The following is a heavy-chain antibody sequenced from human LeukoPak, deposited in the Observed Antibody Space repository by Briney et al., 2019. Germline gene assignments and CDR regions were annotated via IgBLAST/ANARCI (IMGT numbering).Heavy chain of an antibody. CDR2: IIPIFGTA. J-gene: IGHJ1*01. D-gene: IGHD3-10*01. V-gene: IGHV1-69*05. CDR3: ARTYYYGSGSYYRAAY. CDR1: GGTFSSYA. Sequence: ASVKVSCKASGGTFSSYAISWVRQAPGQGLEWMGGIIPIFGTANYAQKFQGRVTITTDESTSTAYMELSSLRSEDTAVYYCARTYYYGSGSYYRAAYWGQGTLVTVSS.